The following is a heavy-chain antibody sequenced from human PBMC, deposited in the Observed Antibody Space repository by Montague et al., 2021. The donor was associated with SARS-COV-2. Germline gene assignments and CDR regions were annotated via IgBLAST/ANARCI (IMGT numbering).Heavy chain of an antibody. J-gene: IGHJ4*02. Sequence: SLRLSCAASGFTFSSYTMNWVRQAPGKGLEWVSSITSNSGHIYYADSLKGRFTISRDNAKNSLYLHMNSLRAEDTAIYYCARAVPDFDYWGQGTLVTVSS. V-gene: IGHV3-21*01. CDR1: GFTFSSYT. CDR3: ARAVPDFDY. CDR2: ITSNSGHI.